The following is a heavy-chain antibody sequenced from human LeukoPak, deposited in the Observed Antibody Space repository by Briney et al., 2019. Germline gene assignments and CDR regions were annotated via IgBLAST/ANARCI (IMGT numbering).Heavy chain of an antibody. CDR1: GGSISSSNYY. J-gene: IGHJ4*02. CDR2: IYTSGST. Sequence: SETLSLTCTVSGGSISSSNYYWGWIRQPPGKGLEWIGRIYTSGSTNYNPSLKSRVAMSIDTSKNQFSLKLSSVTAADTAVYYCARGVSTITADYWGQGTLVTVSS. D-gene: IGHD5/OR15-5a*01. V-gene: IGHV4-39*07. CDR3: ARGVSTITADY.